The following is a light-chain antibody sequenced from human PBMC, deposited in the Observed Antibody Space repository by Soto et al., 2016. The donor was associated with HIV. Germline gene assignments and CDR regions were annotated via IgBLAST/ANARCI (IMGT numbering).Light chain of an antibody. CDR3: DPRXNSNNPR. J-gene: IGLJ1*01. Sequence: SSELTQDPAVSVALGQTVRITCQGDSLRTYYTNWYQQKPGQAPVLVMYGTNNRPSGIPDRFSGSSSGSTASLTITGAQAEDEAEYYCDPRXNSNNPRFGTGTKVTV. CDR1: SLRTYY. V-gene: IGLV3-19*01. CDR2: GTN.